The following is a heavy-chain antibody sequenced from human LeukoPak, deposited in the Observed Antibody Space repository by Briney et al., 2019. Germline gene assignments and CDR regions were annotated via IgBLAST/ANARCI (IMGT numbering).Heavy chain of an antibody. CDR1: GFTFSSSA. CDR3: AKDQRWESPHYLDS. V-gene: IGHV3-23*01. Sequence: GGSLRLSCAASGFTFSSSAMSWVRQVPGKGLEWVSGISASGGSTYYADSVRGRFTISRDNSKNTLYVQMNSLRDEDTAVYHCAKDQRWESPHYLDSWGQGTLVTVSS. CDR2: ISASGGST. D-gene: IGHD1-26*01. J-gene: IGHJ4*02.